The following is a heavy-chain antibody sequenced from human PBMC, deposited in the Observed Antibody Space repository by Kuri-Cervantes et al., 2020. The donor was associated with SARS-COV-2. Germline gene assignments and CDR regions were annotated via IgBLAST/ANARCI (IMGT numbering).Heavy chain of an antibody. V-gene: IGHV4-59*01. CDR1: GGSISSYY. J-gene: IGHJ6*02. Sequence: SETLSLTCNVSGGSISSYYWSWFRQPPGRGLEGCGYFYYSGSTNYNPSLRSGVSLSVDTSKNQFSLNLKSVTAADTAVYYCARDQWLGGYYYGMDAWGQGTTVTVSS. CDR3: ARDQWLGGYYYGMDA. D-gene: IGHD6-19*01. CDR2: FYYSGST.